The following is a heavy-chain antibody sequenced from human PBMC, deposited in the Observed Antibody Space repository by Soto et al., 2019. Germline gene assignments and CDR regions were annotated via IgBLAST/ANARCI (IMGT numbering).Heavy chain of an antibody. J-gene: IGHJ4*02. V-gene: IGHV3-30-3*01. CDR2: ISYDGSNK. D-gene: IGHD2-15*01. CDR1: GFTFSSYA. CDR3: AGFVADCSCGSCLDY. Sequence: QVQLVESGGGVVQPGRSLRLSCAASGFTFSSYAMHWVRQAPGKGLEWVAVISYDGSNKYYADSVKGRFTISRDNSKNTLNLQMNSLSAEDTAVYYCAGFVADCSCGSCLDYWGQGTLVTVSS.